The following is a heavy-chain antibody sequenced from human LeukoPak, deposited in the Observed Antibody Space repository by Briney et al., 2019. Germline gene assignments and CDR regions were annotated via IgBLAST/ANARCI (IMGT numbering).Heavy chain of an antibody. D-gene: IGHD2-15*01. V-gene: IGHV1-69*13. Sequence: GASVKVSCKASGGTFSSYAISWVRQAPGQGLEWMGGTIPIFGTANYAQKFQGRVTITADESTSTAYMELSSLRSEDTAVYYCAREVEEYCSGGSCYGAHYWGQGTLVTVSS. CDR1: GGTFSSYA. CDR2: TIPIFGTA. J-gene: IGHJ4*02. CDR3: AREVEEYCSGGSCYGAHY.